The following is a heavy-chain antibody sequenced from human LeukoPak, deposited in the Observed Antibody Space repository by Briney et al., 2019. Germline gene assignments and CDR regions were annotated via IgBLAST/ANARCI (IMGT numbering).Heavy chain of an antibody. Sequence: GGSLRLSCTASGFTFSDHAMHWVRQAPGKGLEWVTVISYHARDQFYADSVKGRFTVSRDNSRNILYLQMNSLRADDTAVYYCVKSRRVGANQRGLFDYWGQGTLVTVSP. V-gene: IGHV3-30*04. CDR2: ISYHARDQ. CDR3: VKSRRVGANQRGLFDY. D-gene: IGHD1-26*01. J-gene: IGHJ4*02. CDR1: GFTFSDHA.